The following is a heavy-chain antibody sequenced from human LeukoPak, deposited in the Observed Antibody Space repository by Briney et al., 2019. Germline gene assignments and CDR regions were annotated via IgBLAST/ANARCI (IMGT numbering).Heavy chain of an antibody. D-gene: IGHD3-3*01. Sequence: ASVKLSCKASGYTFTVYFMNMVRQPPGQGLEWMGWINPKSDGTVYAQKFQGRVTMTGDTSSSTAYMELSRLRFGDTVVYYCARGPRITIFGVVMANDAFDIWGQGTMVTVSS. V-gene: IGHV1-2*02. CDR1: GYTFTVYF. J-gene: IGHJ3*02. CDR3: ARGPRITIFGVVMANDAFDI. CDR2: INPKSDGT.